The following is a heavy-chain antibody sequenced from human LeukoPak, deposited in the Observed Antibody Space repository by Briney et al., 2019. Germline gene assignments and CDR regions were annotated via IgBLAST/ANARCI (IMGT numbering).Heavy chain of an antibody. D-gene: IGHD2-15*01. V-gene: IGHV4-4*02. CDR2: IYYSGST. J-gene: IGHJ6*02. Sequence: SGTLSLTCAVSGGSISSNNWWGWVRQPPGKGLEWIGYIYYSGSTNYNPSLKSRVTISVDTSKNQFSLKLSSVTAADTAVYYCARAVVVAATHYNGMDVWGQGTTVTVSS. CDR3: ARAVVVAATHYNGMDV. CDR1: GGSISSNNW.